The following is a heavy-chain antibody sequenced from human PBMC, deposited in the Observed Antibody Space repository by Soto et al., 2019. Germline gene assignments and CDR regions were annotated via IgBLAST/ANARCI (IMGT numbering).Heavy chain of an antibody. J-gene: IGHJ4*02. D-gene: IGHD2-15*01. CDR2: VSSGGGT. V-gene: IGHV3-23*01. CDR3: AKRRGAGGHFDY. Sequence: EVELLESGGGLVQPEGSLRLSCAASGFTFSTYAMGWVRQAPGKGLEWVSVVSSGGGTHYADSVKGRFTVSRDNSKNTLSLQMNSLRADDTAAYYCAKRRGAGGHFDYCGQGALVTVSS. CDR1: GFTFSTYA.